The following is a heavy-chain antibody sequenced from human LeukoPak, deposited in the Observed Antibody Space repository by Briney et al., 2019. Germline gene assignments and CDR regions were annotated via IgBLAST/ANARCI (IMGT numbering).Heavy chain of an antibody. CDR3: ARVKLASGYSYGFYYYYYMDV. V-gene: IGHV1-18*01. D-gene: IGHD5-18*01. Sequence: ASVKVSCKASGYTFTSYGISWVRQAPGQGLEWMGWISAYNGNTNYAQKLQGRVTMTTDTSTSTAYMELRSLRSEDTAVYYCARVKLASGYSYGFYYYYYMDVWGKGTTVTISS. CDR1: GYTFTSYG. CDR2: ISAYNGNT. J-gene: IGHJ6*03.